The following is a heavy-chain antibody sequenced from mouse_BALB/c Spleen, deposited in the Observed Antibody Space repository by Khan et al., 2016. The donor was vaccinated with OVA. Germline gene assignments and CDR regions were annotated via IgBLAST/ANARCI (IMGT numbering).Heavy chain of an antibody. V-gene: IGHV5-6*01. CDR1: GFTFSTYG. CDR3: TRLAYYYDSEGFAY. Sequence: DVQLQESGGDLVKPGGSLKLSCAASGFTFSTYGMSWVRQTPDKRLEWVATVSTGGSYTYYPASVKGRFTISRDNAKNTLYLQMSGLKSEDTAMFYCTRLAYYYDSEGFAYWGQGTLVTVSA. CDR2: VSTGGSYT. J-gene: IGHJ3*01. D-gene: IGHD1-1*01.